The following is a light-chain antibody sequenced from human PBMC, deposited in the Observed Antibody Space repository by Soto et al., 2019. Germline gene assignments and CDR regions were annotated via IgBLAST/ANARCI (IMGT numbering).Light chain of an antibody. Sequence: EIVLTQSPATLSLSPGERATLSCRASQSISSYLAWYQQRPGQAPRLLIYDVFNRATGIPARFSGSGSGTDFNLTVSSLEPADFAVYYCQQRNSWPRTFGQGTKVEIK. J-gene: IGKJ1*01. V-gene: IGKV3-11*01. CDR2: DVF. CDR3: QQRNSWPRT. CDR1: QSISSY.